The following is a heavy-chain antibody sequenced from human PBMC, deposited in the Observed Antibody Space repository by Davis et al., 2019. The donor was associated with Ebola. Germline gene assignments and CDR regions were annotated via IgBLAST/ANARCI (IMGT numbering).Heavy chain of an antibody. CDR3: ARDEVNTNYGSRFDF. V-gene: IGHV3-30*19. D-gene: IGHD4-11*01. CDR1: GFTFSSFG. Sequence: GGSLRLSCAASGFTFSSFGMHWVRQAPGKGLEWVAVISYDGSRRYYADSVKGRFTISRDNSKNTMYLQMNSLRAEDTAVYSCARDEVNTNYGSRFDFWGQGTLVAVSS. CDR2: ISYDGSRR. J-gene: IGHJ4*02.